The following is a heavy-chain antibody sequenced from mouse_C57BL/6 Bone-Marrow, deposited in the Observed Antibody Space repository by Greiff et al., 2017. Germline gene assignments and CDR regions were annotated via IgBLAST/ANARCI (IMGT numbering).Heavy chain of an antibody. CDR1: GYTFTNYW. J-gene: IGHJ4*01. D-gene: IGHD2-4*01. CDR2: MHPNGGSP. CDR3: ARSYDYDDYTMAL. V-gene: IGHV1-64*01. Sequence: QVQLQQPGAELVKPGASVKLSCKASGYTFTNYWMHWVKQRPGQGLEWIGMMHPNGGSPDYNEKFKSEATLSVDKSSRTAYMDLSSLTSEDSAVYYCARSYDYDDYTMALWGQGTSVTVTA.